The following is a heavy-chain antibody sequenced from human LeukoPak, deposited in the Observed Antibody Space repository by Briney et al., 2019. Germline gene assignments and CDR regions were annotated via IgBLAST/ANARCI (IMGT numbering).Heavy chain of an antibody. CDR2: ISYDGSNK. Sequence: GGSLRLSCAASGFTFSSYAMHWVRQAPGKGLEWVAVISYDGSNKYYADSVKGRFTISRDNSKNSLYLQMNSLRAEDTALYSCAKDIRGSTSWYGLDYWGQGTLVTVSS. CDR1: GFTFSSYA. J-gene: IGHJ4*02. V-gene: IGHV3-30*04. D-gene: IGHD6-13*01. CDR3: AKDIRGSTSWYGLDY.